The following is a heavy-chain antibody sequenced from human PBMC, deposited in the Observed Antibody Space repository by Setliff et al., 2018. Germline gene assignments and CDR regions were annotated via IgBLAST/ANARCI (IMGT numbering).Heavy chain of an antibody. Sequence: ASVKVSCKASGYTFSSNAFHWVRQAPGQRLEWLGWIHAGSSNTIYSQKLQGRLTITRDTSATTVHVELSSLRSDDTAVYYCARMSTSGPHYDYWGQGTLVTVSS. CDR1: GYTFSSNA. CDR2: IHAGSSNT. D-gene: IGHD2-8*02. J-gene: IGHJ4*02. CDR3: ARMSTSGPHYDY. V-gene: IGHV1-3*01.